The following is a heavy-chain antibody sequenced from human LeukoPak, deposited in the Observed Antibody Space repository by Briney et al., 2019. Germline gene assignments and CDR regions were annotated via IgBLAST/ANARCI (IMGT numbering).Heavy chain of an antibody. D-gene: IGHD3-9*01. CDR3: ARGNYDIRD. CDR2: IYYSGST. CDR1: GGSISSSSYY. J-gene: IGHJ4*02. V-gene: IGHV4-39*07. Sequence: SETLSLTCTVSGGSISSSSYYWGWISQPPGKGLEWIGSIYYSGSTYYNPSLKSRVTISVDTSENQFSLKLSSVTAADTAVYYCARGNYDIRDWGQGTLVTVSS.